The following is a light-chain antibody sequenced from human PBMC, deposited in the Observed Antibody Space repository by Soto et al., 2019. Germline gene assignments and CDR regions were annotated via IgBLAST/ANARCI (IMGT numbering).Light chain of an antibody. CDR2: EGS. CDR1: SSDVGSYNL. Sequence: QSALTQPASVSGSPGQSITISCTGASSDVGSYNLVSWSQQHPGKAPKLIIYEGSKRPSGVSNRFSGSNSGNAASLTISGLQAEDEADYYCCSYIGAESVVFGGGTKLTVL. J-gene: IGLJ3*02. CDR3: CSYIGAESVV. V-gene: IGLV2-23*01.